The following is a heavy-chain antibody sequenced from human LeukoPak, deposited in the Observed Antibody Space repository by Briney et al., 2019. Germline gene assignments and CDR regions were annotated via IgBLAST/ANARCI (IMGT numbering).Heavy chain of an antibody. CDR2: IIPILGIA. V-gene: IGHV1-69*04. D-gene: IGHD3-3*01. J-gene: IGHJ5*02. Sequence: SVKVSCKASGGTFSSYAISWVRQAPGQGLEWMGRIIPILGIANYAQKFQGRVTITADKSTSTAYMELSSLRSEDTAVYYCARHEDFWSGWNWFDPWGQGTLVTVSS. CDR3: ARHEDFWSGWNWFDP. CDR1: GGTFSSYA.